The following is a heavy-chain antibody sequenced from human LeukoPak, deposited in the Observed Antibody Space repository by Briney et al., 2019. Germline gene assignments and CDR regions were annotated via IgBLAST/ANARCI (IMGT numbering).Heavy chain of an antibody. Sequence: PSETLSLTCTVSGGSISSSSYYWGWIRQPPGKGLEWIGSIYYSGSTYYNPSLKSRVTISVDTSKNQFSLKLSSVTAADTAVYYCARTLQLGRLRWFYFDYWGQGTLVTVSS. D-gene: IGHD4-23*01. CDR3: ARTLQLGRLRWFYFDY. CDR2: IYYSGST. J-gene: IGHJ4*02. V-gene: IGHV4-39*01. CDR1: GGSISSSSYY.